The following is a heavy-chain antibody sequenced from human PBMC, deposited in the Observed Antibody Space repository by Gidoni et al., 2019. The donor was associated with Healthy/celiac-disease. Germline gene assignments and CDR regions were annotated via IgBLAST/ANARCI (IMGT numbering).Heavy chain of an antibody. CDR3: TRDQPYYYGSGGGP. V-gene: IGHV3-49*04. Sequence: EVQLVESGGGLVQPGRSLRLSCTASGFTFGDYAMSWVRQAPGKGLEWVGFIRSKAYGGTTEYAASVKGRFTISRDDSKSIAYLQMNSLKTEDTAVYYCTRDQPYYYGSGGGPWGQGTMVTVSS. CDR2: IRSKAYGGTT. CDR1: GFTFGDYA. D-gene: IGHD3-10*01. J-gene: IGHJ3*01.